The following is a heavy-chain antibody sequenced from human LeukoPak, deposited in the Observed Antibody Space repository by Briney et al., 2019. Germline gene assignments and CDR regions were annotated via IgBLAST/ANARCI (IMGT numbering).Heavy chain of an antibody. D-gene: IGHD3-22*01. CDR1: GFTFSSFG. Sequence: PGGSLRLSCAASGFTFSSFGMHWVRQAPGKGLEWVAFIRYDGSNKYYADSVKGRFTISRDNSKNTLDLQMNSLRAEDTAVYYCAKDVGVYYDSSGYYMDVWGKGTTVTVSS. CDR2: IRYDGSNK. V-gene: IGHV3-30*02. CDR3: AKDVGVYYDSSGYYMDV. J-gene: IGHJ6*03.